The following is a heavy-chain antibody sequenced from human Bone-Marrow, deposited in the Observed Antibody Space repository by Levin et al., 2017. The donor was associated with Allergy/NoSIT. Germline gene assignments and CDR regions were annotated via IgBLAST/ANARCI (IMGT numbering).Heavy chain of an antibody. CDR2: ISNYNGDT. Sequence: ASVKVSCKASGYTFTKYGISWVRQAPGQGLEWMGWISNYNGDTNYVQKFQGRVTLTTDTSTRTAYMELRSVRSDDTAVYYCARDWVIQEEVDVFDIWGQGTMVIVSS. D-gene: IGHD1-1*01. CDR1: GYTFTKYG. J-gene: IGHJ3*02. V-gene: IGHV1-18*04. CDR3: ARDWVIQEEVDVFDI.